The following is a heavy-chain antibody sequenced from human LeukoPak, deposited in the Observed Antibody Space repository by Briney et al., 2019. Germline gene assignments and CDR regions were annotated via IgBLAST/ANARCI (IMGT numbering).Heavy chain of an antibody. V-gene: IGHV1-69*01. CDR2: IIPIFGTA. J-gene: IGHJ5*02. Sequence: ASVKVSCKASGGTFSSYAISWVRQAPGQGLEWMGGIIPIFGTANYAQKFQGRVTITADESTSTAYMELSSLRSEDTAVYYCASSRVYDILTGNWFDPSGQGTLVTVSS. D-gene: IGHD3-9*01. CDR1: GGTFSSYA. CDR3: ASSRVYDILTGNWFDP.